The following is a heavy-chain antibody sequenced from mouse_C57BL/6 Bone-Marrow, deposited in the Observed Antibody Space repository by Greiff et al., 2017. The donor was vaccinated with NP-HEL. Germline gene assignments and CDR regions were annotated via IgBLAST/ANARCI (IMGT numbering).Heavy chain of an antibody. Sequence: QVQLQQSGAELVKPGASVKISCKASGYAFSSYWMNWVKQRPGKGLEWIGQIYPGDGDTNYNGKFKGKATLTADKSSSTAYMQLSSLTSEDSAVYFCARGPTVVAPGYFDYWGQGTTLTVSS. CDR2: IYPGDGDT. D-gene: IGHD1-1*01. V-gene: IGHV1-80*01. CDR1: GYAFSSYW. J-gene: IGHJ2*01. CDR3: ARGPTVVAPGYFDY.